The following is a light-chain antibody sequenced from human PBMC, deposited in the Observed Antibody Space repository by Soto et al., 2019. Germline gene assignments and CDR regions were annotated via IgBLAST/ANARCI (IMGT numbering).Light chain of an antibody. CDR2: AAS. CDR1: QSISIY. J-gene: IGKJ3*01. Sequence: DIQMTQSPSSLSASVGDRVTITCRASQSISIYLNWYQQKPGKAPKLLIYAASSLQSGVPSRFSGSGSGTEFTLTISILQPEDFATYFCQQSYSTPYTFGPGTKVDIK. CDR3: QQSYSTPYT. V-gene: IGKV1-39*01.